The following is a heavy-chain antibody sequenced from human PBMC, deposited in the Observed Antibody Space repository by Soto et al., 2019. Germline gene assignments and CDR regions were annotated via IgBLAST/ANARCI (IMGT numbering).Heavy chain of an antibody. V-gene: IGHV3-30*18. J-gene: IGHJ4*02. CDR3: AKAYCSGGSCYGGQDY. D-gene: IGHD2-15*01. CDR2: ISYDGSNK. CDR1: GFTFSSYG. Sequence: QVQLVESGGGVVQPGRSLRLSCAASGFTFSSYGMHWVRQAPGKGLEWVAVISYDGSNKYYADSVKGRFTISRDNSKNTRYLQMNSLRAEDTAVYYCAKAYCSGGSCYGGQDYWGQGTLVTVSS.